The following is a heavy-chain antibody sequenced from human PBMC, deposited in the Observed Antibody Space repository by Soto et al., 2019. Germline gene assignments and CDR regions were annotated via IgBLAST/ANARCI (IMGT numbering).Heavy chain of an antibody. CDR1: GGTIGGRDGC. D-gene: IGHD3-10*01. CDR3: ARGWFGELIDY. V-gene: IGHV4-30-4*08. CDR2: IYYSGST. Sequence: RTVAGGTIGGRDGCWSSIRQPPGKGLEWIGYIYYSGSTHYNPSLKSRVTISVDTSKNQFSPKLSSVTAADTAVYYCARGWFGELIDYWGQGTLVSVSS. J-gene: IGHJ4*02.